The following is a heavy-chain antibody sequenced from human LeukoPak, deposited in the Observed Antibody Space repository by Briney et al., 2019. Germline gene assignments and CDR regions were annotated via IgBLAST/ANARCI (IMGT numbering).Heavy chain of an antibody. D-gene: IGHD2-2*01. CDR2: IYYSGST. Sequence: SETLSLTCTVSGGSISSGGYYWSWIRQHPGKGLEWIGYIYYSGSTYYNPSLKSRVTISVDTSKNQFPLKLSSVTAADTAVYYCARDAPYCSSTSCPDYYYYYGMDVWGQGTTVTVSS. CDR3: ARDAPYCSSTSCPDYYYYYGMDV. V-gene: IGHV4-31*03. J-gene: IGHJ6*02. CDR1: GGSISSGGYY.